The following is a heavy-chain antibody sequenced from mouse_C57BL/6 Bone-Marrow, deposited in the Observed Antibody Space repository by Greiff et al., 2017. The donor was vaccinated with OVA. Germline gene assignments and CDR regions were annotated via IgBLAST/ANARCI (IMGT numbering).Heavy chain of an antibody. CDR2: ISYSGST. J-gene: IGHJ4*01. Sequence: VQLKESGPGMVKPSQSLSLTCTVTGYSITSGYDWHWIRHFPGNKLEWMGYISYSGSTNYNPSLKSRISITHDTSKNHFFLKLNSVTTEDTATYYCARARYYDSRIDAMDYWGQGTSVTVSS. V-gene: IGHV3-1*01. CDR3: ARARYYDSRIDAMDY. CDR1: GYSITSGYD. D-gene: IGHD1-1*01.